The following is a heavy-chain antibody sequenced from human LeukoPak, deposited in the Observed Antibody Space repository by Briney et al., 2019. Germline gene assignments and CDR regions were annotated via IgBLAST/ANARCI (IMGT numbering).Heavy chain of an antibody. J-gene: IGHJ4*02. CDR1: GFTFDDYG. Sequence: GGSLRLSCAASGFTFDDYGMSWVRQAPGKGLEWVSAISGSGGSTYYADSVKGRFTISRDNSKNTLYLQMNSLRAEDTAVYYCAKQAYCSSTSCYLVDYWGQGTLVTVSS. D-gene: IGHD2-2*01. CDR3: AKQAYCSSTSCYLVDY. CDR2: ISGSGGST. V-gene: IGHV3-23*01.